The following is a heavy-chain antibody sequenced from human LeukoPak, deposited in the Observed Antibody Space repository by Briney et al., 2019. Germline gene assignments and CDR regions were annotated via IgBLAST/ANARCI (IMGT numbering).Heavy chain of an antibody. CDR1: GGSISSGGYY. CDR3: ARGTTRIVGATTEKYYFDY. D-gene: IGHD1-26*01. Sequence: PSETLSLTCAVSGGSISSGGYYWSWIRQHPGKGLEWIGYIYYSGSTYYNPSLKSRVTISVDTSKNQFSLKLSSVTAADTAVYYCARGTTRIVGATTEKYYFDYWGQGTLVTVSS. V-gene: IGHV4-31*11. CDR2: IYYSGST. J-gene: IGHJ4*02.